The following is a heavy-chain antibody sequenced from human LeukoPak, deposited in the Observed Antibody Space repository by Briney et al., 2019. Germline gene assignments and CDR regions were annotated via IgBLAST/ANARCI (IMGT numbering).Heavy chain of an antibody. D-gene: IGHD6-19*01. CDR2: IIENGSNQ. CDR1: GFTFTDYA. Sequence: GGSLRLSCVGSGFTFTDYAIHWLRQAPGKGLDWVAVIIENGSNQYYADSVKGRFTISRDNSKNTLFLQMNSLRGEDTAMYYCARVQGGGYRTADYWGQGTLVTVSS. V-gene: IGHV3-30*04. CDR3: ARVQGGGYRTADY. J-gene: IGHJ4*02.